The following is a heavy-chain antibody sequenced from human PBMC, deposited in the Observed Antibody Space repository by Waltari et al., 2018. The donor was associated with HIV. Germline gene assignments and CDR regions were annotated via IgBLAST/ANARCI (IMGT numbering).Heavy chain of an antibody. CDR1: GFTFSRLA. CDR3: AKGTTVTSYFDY. CDR2: IRGSGGST. Sequence: EVQLLASWGGLVHHGGSLRLACASSGFTFSRLAMYLCRQAPGKGLGWVSAIRGSGGSTYYADSVKGRFTISRDNSKNTLYLQMNSLRAEDTAVYYCAKGTTVTSYFDYWGQGTLVTVSS. J-gene: IGHJ4*02. D-gene: IGHD4-17*01. V-gene: IGHV3-23*01.